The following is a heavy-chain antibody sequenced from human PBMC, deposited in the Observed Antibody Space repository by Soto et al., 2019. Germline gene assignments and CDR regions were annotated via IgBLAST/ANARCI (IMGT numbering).Heavy chain of an antibody. CDR1: GGTFCSYA. CDR3: ARGRVGATKGYFDY. CDR2: IISIFDTA. Sequence: QVQLVQSGAEVKKPGXSVXVSCKASGGTFCSYAISWVRQAPGQGLEWMGGIISIFDTANYAQKFQGRVTITADQSTSTAYMELSSLRSEDTAVYYCARGRVGATKGYFDYWGQGTLVTVSS. D-gene: IGHD1-26*01. J-gene: IGHJ4*02. V-gene: IGHV1-69*01.